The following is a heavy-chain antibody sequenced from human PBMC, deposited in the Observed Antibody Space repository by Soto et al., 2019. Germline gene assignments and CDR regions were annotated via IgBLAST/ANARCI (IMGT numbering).Heavy chain of an antibody. CDR2: ISAYNGNT. D-gene: IGHD5-18*01. Sequence: QVQLVQSGAEVKKPGASVKVSCKASGYSFTSYRISWVRQAPGQGLEWMGWISAYNGNTNYAQKLQGRVTMTTDTSTSTAYMEPRSLRSDDTAVYYCARDWSGYSPGPFDYWGQGTLVTVSS. J-gene: IGHJ4*02. CDR1: GYSFTSYR. CDR3: ARDWSGYSPGPFDY. V-gene: IGHV1-18*01.